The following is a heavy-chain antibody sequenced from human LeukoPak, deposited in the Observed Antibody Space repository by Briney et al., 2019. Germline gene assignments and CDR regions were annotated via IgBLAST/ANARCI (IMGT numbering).Heavy chain of an antibody. V-gene: IGHV3-21*01. Sequence: GGSLRLSCAASGFTFSSYAMSWVRQAPGKGLEWVSSISSSSSYIYYADSVKGRFTISRDNAKNSLYLQMNSLRAEDTAVYYCARRGGGSYCGGDCYMDYWGQGTLVTVSS. J-gene: IGHJ4*02. CDR2: ISSSSSYI. CDR3: ARRGGGSYCGGDCYMDY. D-gene: IGHD2-21*01. CDR1: GFTFSSYA.